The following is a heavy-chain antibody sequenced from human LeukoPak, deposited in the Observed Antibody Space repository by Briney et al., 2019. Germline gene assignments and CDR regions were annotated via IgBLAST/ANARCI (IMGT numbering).Heavy chain of an antibody. CDR1: GFTFSSYP. V-gene: IGHV3-30-3*01. J-gene: IGHJ4*02. D-gene: IGHD3-10*01. CDR3: AREPADVRRGTLTFDY. CDR2: ISYDGSNK. Sequence: PGVSLRLSCAASGFTFSSYPMHWVRQAPGKGLEGVTVISYDGSNKYYADSVKGRFTISRDNSKNPLYLQMNSLRAEDTAVYYCAREPADVRRGTLTFDYWGQGTLVTVSS.